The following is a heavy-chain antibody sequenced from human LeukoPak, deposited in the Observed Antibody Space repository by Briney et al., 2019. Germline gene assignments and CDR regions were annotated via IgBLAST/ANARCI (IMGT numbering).Heavy chain of an antibody. V-gene: IGHV4-31*03. D-gene: IGHD5-24*01. Sequence: KSSETLSLTCTVSGGSISSGGYYWSWIRQHPGKGLEWIGYIYYSGSTYYNPSLKSRVTISVDTSKNQFSLKLSSVTAADTAVYYCARQLLVEMASPGGYYFDYWGQGTLATVSS. CDR1: GGSISSGGYY. J-gene: IGHJ4*02. CDR2: IYYSGST. CDR3: ARQLLVEMASPGGYYFDY.